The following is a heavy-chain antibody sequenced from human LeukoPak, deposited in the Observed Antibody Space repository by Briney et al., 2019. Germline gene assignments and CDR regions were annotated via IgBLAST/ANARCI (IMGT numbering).Heavy chain of an antibody. CDR3: ARRLGGYTSFDY. D-gene: IGHD3-16*01. CDR1: GKSFNGHY. Sequence: SEALSLTCAVYGKSFNGHYWTWIRQPPGKGLEWIGEINHTGSTNYNPSLKSRATISVDTSKNQFSLNLNSVTAADTAVYYCARRLGGYTSFDYWGHGNLVIVSS. V-gene: IGHV4-34*01. J-gene: IGHJ4*01. CDR2: INHTGST.